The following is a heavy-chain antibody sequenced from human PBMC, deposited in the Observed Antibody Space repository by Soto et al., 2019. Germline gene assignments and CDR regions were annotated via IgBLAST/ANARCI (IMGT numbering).Heavy chain of an antibody. J-gene: IGHJ4*02. V-gene: IGHV1-3*05. CDR1: GYTFTGYA. CDR3: ARAVAVPADFDY. CDR2: INAGNGNT. D-gene: IGHD6-19*01. Sequence: QVKRVQSGAEEKKPGASVKVSCKASGYTFTGYAMHWVRQAPGQRLEWMGWINAGNGNTKYSQKFQGRVTITRDTSASTAYMELSSLRSEDTAVYYCARAVAVPADFDYWGQGTLVTVSS.